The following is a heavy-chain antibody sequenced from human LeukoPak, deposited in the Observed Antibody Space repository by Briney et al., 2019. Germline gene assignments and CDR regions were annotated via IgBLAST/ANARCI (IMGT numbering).Heavy chain of an antibody. CDR3: ARDSYGEGIDY. J-gene: IGHJ4*02. CDR2: INFDGSST. D-gene: IGHD4-17*01. CDR1: GFTFSSYW. Sequence: GGSLRLSCAASGFTFSSYWMHWVRQVPGKGLVWVSHINFDGSSTTYVDSVKGRFTISRDNAKNTLYLQMNSLRAEDTAVYYCARDSYGEGIDYWGQGTLVNVSS. V-gene: IGHV3-74*01.